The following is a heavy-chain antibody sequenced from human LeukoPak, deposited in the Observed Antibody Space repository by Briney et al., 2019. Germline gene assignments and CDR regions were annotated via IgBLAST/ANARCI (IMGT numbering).Heavy chain of an antibody. D-gene: IGHD4-17*01. J-gene: IGHJ4*02. Sequence: SETLSLTCDVSGASISGYWWSWIRQPAGKGLEWIGYIYHSGSTYYNPSLKSRVTILVDRSKNQFSLKLSSVTAADTAVYYCARDNGDYPYYFDFWGQGTLVTVSS. V-gene: IGHV4-59*12. CDR2: IYHSGST. CDR3: ARDNGDYPYYFDF. CDR1: GASISGYW.